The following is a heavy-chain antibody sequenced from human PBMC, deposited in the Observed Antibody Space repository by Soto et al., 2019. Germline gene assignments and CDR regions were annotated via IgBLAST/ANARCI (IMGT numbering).Heavy chain of an antibody. J-gene: IGHJ2*01. CDR1: EFTFRDYW. V-gene: IGHV3-7*01. Sequence: EVQLVESGGGLVQAGGSLRLSYVASEFTFRDYWMSWVRQAPGKGLEWVANTMPDGSEKYYVDSVKGRFTISRDNAQNSLYLQVNSLRAEDTAMYYCAREAHWSFDLWGRGTLVTVSS. CDR2: TMPDGSEK. CDR3: AREAHWSFDL.